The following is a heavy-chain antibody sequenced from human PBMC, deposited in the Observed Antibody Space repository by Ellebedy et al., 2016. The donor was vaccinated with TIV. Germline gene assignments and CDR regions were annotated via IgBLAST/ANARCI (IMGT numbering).Heavy chain of an antibody. CDR1: GGTFSSYA. Sequence: SVKVSXXASGGTFSSYAISWVRQAPGQGLEWMGGIIPIFGTANYAQKFQGRVTITADESTSTAYMELSSLRSEDTAVYYCARGVEQWLVDWGQGTLVTVSS. CDR2: IIPIFGTA. D-gene: IGHD6-19*01. V-gene: IGHV1-69*13. J-gene: IGHJ4*02. CDR3: ARGVEQWLVD.